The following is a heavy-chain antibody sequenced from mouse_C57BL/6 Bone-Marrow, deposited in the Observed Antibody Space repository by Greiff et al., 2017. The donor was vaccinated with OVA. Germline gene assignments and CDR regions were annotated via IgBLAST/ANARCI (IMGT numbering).Heavy chain of an antibody. CDR3: ARDYDYDYWYFDV. CDR2: ISSGSSTI. V-gene: IGHV5-17*02. Sequence: EVKVVESGGGLVQPGGSRKLSCAASGFTFSSFGMHWVRQAPEKGLEWVAYISSGSSTIYYADTVKGRFTISRANTKNTLFLQMTRLRSEDTAMYYSARDYDYDYWYFDVWGAGTTVTVSS. J-gene: IGHJ1*01. CDR1: GFTFSSFG. D-gene: IGHD2-4*01.